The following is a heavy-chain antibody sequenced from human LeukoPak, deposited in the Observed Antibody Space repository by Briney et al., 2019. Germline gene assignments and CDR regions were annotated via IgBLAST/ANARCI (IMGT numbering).Heavy chain of an antibody. D-gene: IGHD2-2*01. J-gene: IGHJ4*02. CDR1: GYTFTGYY. Sequence: ASVKVSCKASGYTFTGYYMLWVRQAPGQGLEWMGWINPNSGGTNYAQKFQGRVTMTRDTSISTAYMELSRLRSDDTAVYYCARVGYCSSTSCSGDYWGQGTLVTVSS. CDR3: ARVGYCSSTSCSGDY. V-gene: IGHV1-2*02. CDR2: INPNSGGT.